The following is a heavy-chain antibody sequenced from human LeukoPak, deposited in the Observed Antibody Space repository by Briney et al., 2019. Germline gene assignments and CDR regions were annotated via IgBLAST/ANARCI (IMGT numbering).Heavy chain of an antibody. D-gene: IGHD1-26*01. Sequence: PSETLSLTCTVSGYSISSGYYWGWIRQPPGKGLEWIGSIYHSGSTYYNPSLKSRVTISVDTSKNQFSLKLSSVTAADTAVYYCASDPSGSYDWFDPWGQGTLVTVSS. V-gene: IGHV4-38-2*02. J-gene: IGHJ5*02. CDR1: GYSISSGYY. CDR3: ASDPSGSYDWFDP. CDR2: IYHSGST.